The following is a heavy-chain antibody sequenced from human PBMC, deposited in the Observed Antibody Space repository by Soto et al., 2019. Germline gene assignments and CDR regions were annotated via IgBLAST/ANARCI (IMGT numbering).Heavy chain of an antibody. V-gene: IGHV1-18*01. CDR3: ARTGRPVDY. CDR2: IITYNGKT. J-gene: IGHJ4*02. CDR1: GYTFSSYA. Sequence: QVKLVQSGAEVKKPGASVKVSCKASGYTFSSYAISWVRQAPGQGLEWMGWIITYNGKTNYAQKLQGRVTMTTDTSTTTAYMDLRSLRSDDTAVYYCARTGRPVDYWGQGTLVTVSS.